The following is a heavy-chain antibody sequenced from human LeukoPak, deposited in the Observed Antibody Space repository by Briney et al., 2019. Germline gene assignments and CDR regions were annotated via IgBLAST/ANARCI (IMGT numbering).Heavy chain of an antibody. CDR3: AKTPRYNWNYATNFDY. J-gene: IGHJ4*02. Sequence: GGSLRLSCAASGFTFSSYAMSWVRQAPGKGLEWVSAISGSGGSTYYADSVKGRFTISRDNSKNTLYLQMNSLRAEDTAVYYCAKTPRYNWNYATNFDYWGQGTLVTVSS. D-gene: IGHD1-7*01. CDR2: ISGSGGST. V-gene: IGHV3-23*01. CDR1: GFTFSSYA.